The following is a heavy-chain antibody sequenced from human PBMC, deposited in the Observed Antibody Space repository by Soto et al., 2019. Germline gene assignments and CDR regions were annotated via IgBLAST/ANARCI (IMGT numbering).Heavy chain of an antibody. CDR3: ARSHSGYDPLGMDV. J-gene: IGHJ6*02. D-gene: IGHD5-12*01. CDR2: TDDTGGT. V-gene: IGHV4-61*01. Sequence: PSETLSLTCTVSGASVSSGSYYWTWIRQPPGKGLEWIGCTDDTGGTDYNPSLKSRVTLWLDTSKNRLSVRVDSVTAADTAVYYCARSHSGYDPLGMDVWGQGTTVTVSS. CDR1: GASVSSGSYY.